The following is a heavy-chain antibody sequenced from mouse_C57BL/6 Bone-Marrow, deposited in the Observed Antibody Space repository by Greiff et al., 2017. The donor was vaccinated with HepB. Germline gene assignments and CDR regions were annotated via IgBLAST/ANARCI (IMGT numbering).Heavy chain of an antibody. J-gene: IGHJ4*01. CDR1: GYTFTDYY. D-gene: IGHD4-1*01. CDR3: ARSSWEDAMDY. CDR2: INPNNGGT. V-gene: IGHV1-26*01. Sequence: VQLQQSGPELVKPGASVKISCKASGYTFTDYYMNWVKQSHGKSLEWIGDINPNNGGTSYNQKFKGKATLTVDKSSSTAYMELRSLTSEDSAVYYCARSSWEDAMDYWGQGTSVTVSS.